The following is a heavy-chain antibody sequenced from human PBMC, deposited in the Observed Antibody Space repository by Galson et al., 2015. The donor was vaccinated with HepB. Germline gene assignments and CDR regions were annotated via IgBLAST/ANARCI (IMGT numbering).Heavy chain of an antibody. V-gene: IGHV1-18*04. J-gene: IGHJ5*02. Sequence: SVKVSCKASGYTFTSYGISWVRQAPGQGLEWMGWISAYNGNTNYAQKLQGRVTMTTDTSTSTAYMELRSLRSDDTAVYYCARDRHSSSWGWFDPWGQGTLVTVSS. D-gene: IGHD6-6*01. CDR2: ISAYNGNT. CDR3: ARDRHSSSWGWFDP. CDR1: GYTFTSYG.